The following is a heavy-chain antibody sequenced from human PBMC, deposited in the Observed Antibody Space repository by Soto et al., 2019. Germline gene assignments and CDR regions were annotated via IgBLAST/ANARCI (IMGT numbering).Heavy chain of an antibody. CDR2: IVVGSGNT. CDR1: GLTFSTSA. D-gene: IGHD3-10*01. Sequence: GASVKVSCKVSGLTFSTSAVQWIRQARGQRLEWIGWIVVGSGNTRFAQKFQERVSITRDVSTNTSYLELRSLRAEDTAIYYCAADHYPNNWFGTWGQGTLVTVSS. CDR3: AADHYPNNWFGT. V-gene: IGHV1-58*01. J-gene: IGHJ5*02.